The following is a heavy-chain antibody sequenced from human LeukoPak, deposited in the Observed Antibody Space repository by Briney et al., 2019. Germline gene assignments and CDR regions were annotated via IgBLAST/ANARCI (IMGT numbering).Heavy chain of an antibody. J-gene: IGHJ3*02. V-gene: IGHV1-18*01. CDR1: GYTFTSYG. CDR2: ISAYNGNT. CDR3: ARDSTIFGVVISSDAFDI. D-gene: IGHD3-3*01. Sequence: ASVKVSCKASGYTFTSYGISWVRQAPGQGLEWMGWISAYNGNTNYAQKLQGRVTMTTDTSTSTAYMELRSLRSDDTAVYYCARDSTIFGVVISSDAFDIWGQGTMVTVSS.